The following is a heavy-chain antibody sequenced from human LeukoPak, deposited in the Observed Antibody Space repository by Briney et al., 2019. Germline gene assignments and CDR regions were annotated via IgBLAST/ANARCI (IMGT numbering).Heavy chain of an antibody. CDR3: ARDPDV. Sequence: KASETLSLTCAVSGYSISSGYYWGWIRQPAGKGLEWIGRIYTSGSTNYNPSLKSRVTISVDTSKNQFSLKLSSVTAADTAVYYCARDPDVWGKGTTVTVSS. J-gene: IGHJ6*04. CDR1: GYSISSGYY. V-gene: IGHV4-61*02. CDR2: IYTSGST.